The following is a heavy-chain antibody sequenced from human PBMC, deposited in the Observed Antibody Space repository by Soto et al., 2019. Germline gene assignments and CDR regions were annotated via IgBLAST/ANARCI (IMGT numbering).Heavy chain of an antibody. D-gene: IGHD2-2*02. V-gene: IGHV1-69*13. CDR3: ARDRGIVVVPAAIRRPYYGMDV. J-gene: IGHJ6*02. CDR2: IIPIFGTA. Sequence: ASVKVSCKASGGTFSSYAISWVRQAPGQGLEWMGGIIPIFGTANYAQKFQGRVTITADESTSTAYMELSSLRSEDTAVYYCARDRGIVVVPAAIRRPYYGMDVWGQGTTVTVS. CDR1: GGTFSSYA.